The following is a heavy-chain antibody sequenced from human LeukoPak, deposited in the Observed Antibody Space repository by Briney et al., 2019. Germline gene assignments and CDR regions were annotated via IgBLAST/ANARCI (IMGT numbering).Heavy chain of an antibody. D-gene: IGHD1-7*01. CDR2: ISGSGGA. V-gene: IGHV3-23*01. CDR1: GITFGSYA. J-gene: IGHJ4*02. CDR3: AKDRESGNYYYFDY. Sequence: GGSLTLSCAASGITFGSYAMSWVRQAPGKGLEWVSGISGSGGAYYADSVKGRFTISRDNSMNTLYLQMNSLRAEDTAVYYCAKDRESGNYYYFDYWGQGTLATVSS.